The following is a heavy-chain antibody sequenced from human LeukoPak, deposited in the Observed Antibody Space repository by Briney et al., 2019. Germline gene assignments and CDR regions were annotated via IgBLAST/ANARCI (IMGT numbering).Heavy chain of an antibody. CDR3: ARESSWEHFDY. V-gene: IGHV1-46*01. D-gene: IGHD6-13*01. CDR2: INPSGGST. Sequence: GASVKVFCKASGYTFTSYYMHWVRQAPGQGLEWMGIINPSGGSTSYAQKFQGRVTMTRDTSTSTVYMELSSLRSEDTAVYYCARESSWEHFDYWGQGTLVTVSS. J-gene: IGHJ4*02. CDR1: GYTFTSYY.